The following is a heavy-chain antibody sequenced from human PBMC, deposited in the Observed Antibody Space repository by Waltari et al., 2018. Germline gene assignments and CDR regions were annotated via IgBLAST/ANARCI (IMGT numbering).Heavy chain of an antibody. D-gene: IGHD3-16*01. CDR1: GYTLTSYD. Sequence: QVQLAQSGAEVKKPGASVKVSCKASGYTLTSYDINWVRQATGQGLEWMGWMNPNSGNTGYAQKFQGRVTMTRNTSISTAYMELSSLRSEDTAVYYCARGYTARDYNWFDPWGQGTLVTVSS. CDR3: ARGYTARDYNWFDP. J-gene: IGHJ5*02. V-gene: IGHV1-8*01. CDR2: MNPNSGNT.